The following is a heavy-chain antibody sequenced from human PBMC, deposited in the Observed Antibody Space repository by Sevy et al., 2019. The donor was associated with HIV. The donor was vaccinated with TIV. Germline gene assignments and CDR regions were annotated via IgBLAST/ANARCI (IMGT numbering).Heavy chain of an antibody. CDR3: VRRVLWGTTVSPFPDYYYMDV. D-gene: IGHD1-1*01. Sequence: SETLSLTCTVSGGSISRSNYFWGWIRQPPGKGLEWIGSVNYTGNTYYNPSLKSRITISVDTSKNQFSLKQNYVTAADTTVDYCVRRVLWGTTVSPFPDYYYMDVWGKGKTVTVSS. J-gene: IGHJ6*03. CDR1: GGSISRSNYF. CDR2: VNYTGNT. V-gene: IGHV4-39*01.